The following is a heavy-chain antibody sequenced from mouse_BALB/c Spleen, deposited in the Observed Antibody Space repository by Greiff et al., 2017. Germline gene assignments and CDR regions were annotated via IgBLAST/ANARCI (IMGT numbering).Heavy chain of an antibody. Sequence: VQLVESGAELVRPGVSVKISCKGSGYTFTDYAMHWVKQSHAKSLEWIGVISTYYGDASYNQKFKGKATMTVDKSSSTAYMQLKSLTSEDSAVYYCARQEVRRAMDYWGQGTSVTVSS. CDR1: GYTFTDYA. J-gene: IGHJ4*01. V-gene: IGHV1S137*01. CDR2: ISTYYGDA. D-gene: IGHD2-14*01. CDR3: ARQEVRRAMDY.